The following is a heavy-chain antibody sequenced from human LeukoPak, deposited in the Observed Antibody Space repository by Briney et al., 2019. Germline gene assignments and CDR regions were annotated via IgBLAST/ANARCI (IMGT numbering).Heavy chain of an antibody. Sequence: GGSLRLSCAASGFTFSSYAMSWVRQAPGKGLEWVASISGSGGSTYYADSVQGSFTISRDKSKNTLYLQMNNLRAEDTAVYHCATSKTVLTSPFDYWGQGTLVTVSS. CDR2: ISGSGGST. D-gene: IGHD4/OR15-4a*01. CDR3: ATSKTVLTSPFDY. CDR1: GFTFSSYA. J-gene: IGHJ4*02. V-gene: IGHV3-23*01.